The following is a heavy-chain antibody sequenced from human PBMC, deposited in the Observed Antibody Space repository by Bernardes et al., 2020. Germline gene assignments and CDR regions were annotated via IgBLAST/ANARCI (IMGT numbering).Heavy chain of an antibody. CDR2: ISSSSTTI. CDR1: GFTFSRYI. Sequence: GGSLRLSRSASGFTFSRYIIHWVRQAPGKGLEWFSSISSSSTTIHYADSVRGRFTISKDNANNSVLLQMNCLRAEDTSAYFCARDVWTHLYYYLDVWGNGTTSTVSS. CDR3: ARDVWTHLYYYLDV. J-gene: IGHJ6*03. D-gene: IGHD1-1*01. V-gene: IGHV3-48*01.